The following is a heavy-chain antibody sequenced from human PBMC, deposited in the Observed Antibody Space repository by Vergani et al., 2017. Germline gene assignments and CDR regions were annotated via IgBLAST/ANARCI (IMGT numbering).Heavy chain of an antibody. J-gene: IGHJ6*03. D-gene: IGHD7-27*01. CDR3: ARAQSLGTPDIYYYYMDV. CDR1: GFTFSTYS. V-gene: IGHV3-21*01. CDR2: ISSRSSHT. Sequence: EVHLVESGGGLVKPGGSLRLSCAASGFTFSTYSMNWVRQAPGKGLEWVSCISSRSSHTYYADSVKGRFTISRDNAKNSLYLQMNSLRAEDTAVYYCARAQSLGTPDIYYYYMDVWGKGTTVTVSS.